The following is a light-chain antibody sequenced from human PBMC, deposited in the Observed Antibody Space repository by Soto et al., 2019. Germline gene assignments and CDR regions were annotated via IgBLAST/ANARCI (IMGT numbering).Light chain of an antibody. Sequence: QSALTQPASVSGSPRQSITISCTGTTSDIGAYNYVSWYQHNPGNAPKLMIYEVTVRPSGVSSRFSGSKSASTASLTITGLQSDDEADYYCSSYTSRGTLVFGGGTQLTVL. CDR3: SSYTSRGTLV. V-gene: IGLV2-14*01. CDR2: EVT. J-gene: IGLJ3*02. CDR1: TSDIGAYNY.